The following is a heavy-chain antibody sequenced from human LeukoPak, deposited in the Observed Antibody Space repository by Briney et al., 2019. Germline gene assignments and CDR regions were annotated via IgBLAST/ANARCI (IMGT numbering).Heavy chain of an antibody. Sequence: SETLSLTCTVSGGSISTSSYYWGWVRQPPGKGLEWIGEINHSGSTNYNPSLKSRVTISVDTSKNQFSLKLSSVTAADTAVYYCARTLYGGGDYWGQGTLVTVSS. CDR3: ARTLYGGGDY. V-gene: IGHV4-39*07. CDR1: GGSISTSSYY. CDR2: INHSGST. J-gene: IGHJ4*02. D-gene: IGHD4-23*01.